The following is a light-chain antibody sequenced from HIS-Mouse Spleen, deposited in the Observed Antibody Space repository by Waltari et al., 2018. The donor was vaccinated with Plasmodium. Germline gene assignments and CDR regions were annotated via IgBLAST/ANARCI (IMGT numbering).Light chain of an antibody. Sequence: QSALTQPPSASGSPRQSVTIPCTATSSDVGGYNSVSCYQQHPGKAPKLIIYEVSKRPSGVPDRFSGSKSGNTASLTVSGLQAEDEADYYCSSYAGSNNLVFGGGTKLTVL. J-gene: IGLJ2*01. CDR2: EVS. V-gene: IGLV2-8*01. CDR3: SSYAGSNNLV. CDR1: SSDVGGYNS.